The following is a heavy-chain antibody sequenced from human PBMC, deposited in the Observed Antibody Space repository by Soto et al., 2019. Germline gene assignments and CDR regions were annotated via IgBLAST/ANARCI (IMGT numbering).Heavy chain of an antibody. Sequence: QVQLQESGPGLVKPSQTLSLTYTVSGGSISSGGYYWSWIRQHPGKGLEWIGYIYYSGSTYYNLSLKSRLTISVDTSKNQFSLKLSSVTAADTAVYYCARDYSYGWFDYWGQGVLVTVSS. J-gene: IGHJ4*02. CDR3: ARDYSYGWFDY. CDR2: IYYSGST. D-gene: IGHD5-18*01. V-gene: IGHV4-31*03. CDR1: GGSISSGGYY.